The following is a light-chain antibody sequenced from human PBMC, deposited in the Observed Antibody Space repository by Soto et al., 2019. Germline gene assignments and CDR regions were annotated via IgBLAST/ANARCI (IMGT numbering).Light chain of an antibody. CDR2: DAS. J-gene: IGKJ2*01. CDR3: QQYVDFPQT. CDR1: QDIRNY. Sequence: DIQMTQSPSSLSASVGDRVTITCQASQDIRNYLNWYQQKPGKAPKLLIYDASYLETGVPSRFSGSGSGTDFTFTIDSLQPEDIATYYCQQYVDFPQTFVQGTKLEIK. V-gene: IGKV1-33*01.